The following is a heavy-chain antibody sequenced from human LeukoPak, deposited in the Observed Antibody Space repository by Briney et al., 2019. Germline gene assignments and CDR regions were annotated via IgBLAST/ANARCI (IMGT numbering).Heavy chain of an antibody. CDR3: ARLDSGDYFFDY. Sequence: SETLSLTCTVSGGSISSGTYYWGWIRQPPGKGLEWLGTVFYGGTPYYNPSLKSRVTISVDTSKNHFSLGLSSVTAADTAVYYCARLDSGDYFFDYWGQGTLVTVSS. D-gene: IGHD4-17*01. V-gene: IGHV4-39*02. CDR2: VFYGGTP. J-gene: IGHJ4*02. CDR1: GGSISSGTYY.